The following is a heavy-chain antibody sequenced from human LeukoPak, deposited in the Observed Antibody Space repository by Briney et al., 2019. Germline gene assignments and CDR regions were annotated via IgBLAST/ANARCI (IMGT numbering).Heavy chain of an antibody. D-gene: IGHD4-17*01. CDR2: LNQDGSEK. CDR1: GFTFTTYW. J-gene: IGHJ4*02. V-gene: IGHV3-7*01. CDR3: ARGRTVSDY. Sequence: GGSLRLSCAASGFTFTTYWINWVRQAPGKGLEWVAVLNQDGSEKYYVDSVKGRFTISRDNAKNSLYLQMNSLRAEDTAVYYCARGRTVSDYWGQGTLVTVSS.